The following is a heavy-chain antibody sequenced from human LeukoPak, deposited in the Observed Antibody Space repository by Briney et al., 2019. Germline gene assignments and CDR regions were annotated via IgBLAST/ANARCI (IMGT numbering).Heavy chain of an antibody. CDR2: IRYDGSDK. CDR1: GFIFSNYG. CDR3: AKDAWEVGATSEIDY. D-gene: IGHD1-26*01. Sequence: PGGFLRLSCAPSGFIFSNYGMHWVRQAPGKGLEWVGFIRYDGSDKYYADSVKGRFTISRDNSKNKVYLQMNSLRTEDTAVYYCAKDAWEVGATSEIDYWGQGTLVTVSS. V-gene: IGHV3-30*02. J-gene: IGHJ4*02.